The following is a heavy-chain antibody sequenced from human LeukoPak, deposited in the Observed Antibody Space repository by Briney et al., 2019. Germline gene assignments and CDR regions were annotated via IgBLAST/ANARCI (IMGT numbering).Heavy chain of an antibody. CDR3: AREGDTNSFFDP. J-gene: IGHJ5*02. D-gene: IGHD5-18*01. CDR2: INHSGST. V-gene: IGHV4-34*01. CDR1: GGSFSGYY. Sequence: SETLSLTCAVYGGSFSGYYWSWIRQPPGKGLEWIGEINHSGSTNYNPSLKSRVTISVDTSKNQFSLKLSSVTAADTAVYYCAREGDTNSFFDPWGQGTLVTVSS.